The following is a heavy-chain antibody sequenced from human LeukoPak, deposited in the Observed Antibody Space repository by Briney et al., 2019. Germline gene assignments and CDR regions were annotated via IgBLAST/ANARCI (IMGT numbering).Heavy chain of an antibody. CDR3: TRGGIVATIGYGMDV. Sequence: PGGSLRLSCTASEFTFGDYALSWVRQAAGKELEWVGLIRNEAFGGATEYAASVEGRFSISRDNSKSIAYLQMNSLQTEDTAVYYCTRGGIVATIGYGMDVWGQGTTVTVFS. CDR2: IRNEAFGGAT. J-gene: IGHJ6*02. D-gene: IGHD5-12*01. V-gene: IGHV3-49*04. CDR1: EFTFGDYA.